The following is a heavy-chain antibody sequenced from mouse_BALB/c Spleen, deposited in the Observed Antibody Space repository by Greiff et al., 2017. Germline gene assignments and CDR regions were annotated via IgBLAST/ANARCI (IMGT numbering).Heavy chain of an antibody. V-gene: IGHV5-12-1*01. D-gene: IGHD2-4*01. J-gene: IGHJ3*01. CDR3: ARQGDYDPWFAY. CDR1: GFAFSSYD. CDR2: ISSGGGST. Sequence: EVQVVESGGGLVKPGGSLKLSCAASGFAFSSYDMSWVRQTPEKRLEWVAYISSGGGSTYYPDTVKGRFTISRDNAKNTLYLQMSSLKSEDTAMYYCARQGDYDPWFAYWGQGTLVTVSA.